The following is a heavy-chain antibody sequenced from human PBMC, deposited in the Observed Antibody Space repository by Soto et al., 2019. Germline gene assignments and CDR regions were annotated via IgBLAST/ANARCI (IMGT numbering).Heavy chain of an antibody. V-gene: IGHV3-53*01. CDR2: IYSGGST. CDR1: GFTVSSNY. J-gene: IGHJ6*02. CDR3: ARDYREEQQLGYYYYYGMDV. D-gene: IGHD6-13*01. Sequence: PGGSLRLSCAASGFTVSSNYMSWVRQAPGKGLEWVSVIYSGGSTYYAVSVKGRFTISRDNSKNTLYLQMNSLRAEDTAVYYCARDYREEQQLGYYYYYGMDVWGQGTTVTVSS.